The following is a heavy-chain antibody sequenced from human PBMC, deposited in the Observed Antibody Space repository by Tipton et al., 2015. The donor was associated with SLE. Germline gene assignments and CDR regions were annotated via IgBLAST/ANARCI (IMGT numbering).Heavy chain of an antibody. D-gene: IGHD2-21*01. CDR2: IRYDGSNK. CDR1: GFTFSSYG. CDR3: RLYLAFDI. Sequence: SLRFSCAASGFTFSSYGMHWVRQAPGKGLEWVAFIRYDGSNKYYADSVKGRFTISRDNSKNTLYLQMNSLRAENTAVYYCRLYLAFDIWGQGTMVTVSS. J-gene: IGHJ3*02. V-gene: IGHV3-30*02.